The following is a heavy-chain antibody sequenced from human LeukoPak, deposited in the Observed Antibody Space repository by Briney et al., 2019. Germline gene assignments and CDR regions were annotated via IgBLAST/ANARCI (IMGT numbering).Heavy chain of an antibody. D-gene: IGHD3-22*01. CDR2: MNPNSGNT. CDR1: GYTFTSYD. CDR3: ARFHPYDSSGYYGPDY. V-gene: IGHV1-8*01. Sequence: GASVKVSCKASGYTFTSYDINWVRQATGRGLEWMGWMNPNSGNTGYAQKFQGRVTMTRNTSISTAYMELSSLRSEDTAVYYCARFHPYDSSGYYGPDYWGQGTLVTVSS. J-gene: IGHJ4*02.